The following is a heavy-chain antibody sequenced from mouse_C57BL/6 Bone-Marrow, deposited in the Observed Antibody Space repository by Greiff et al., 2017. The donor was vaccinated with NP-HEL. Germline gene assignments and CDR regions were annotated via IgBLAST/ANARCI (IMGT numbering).Heavy chain of an antibody. CDR2: ISSGGSYT. D-gene: IGHD2-3*01. Sequence: EVKLEESGGDLVKPGGSLKLSCAASGFTFSSYGMSWVRQTPDKRLEWVATISSGGSYTYYPDSVKGRFTISRDNAKNTLYLQMSSLKSEDTAMYYCARWLLPDYWGQGTTLTVSS. CDR3: ARWLLPDY. CDR1: GFTFSSYG. J-gene: IGHJ2*01. V-gene: IGHV5-6*02.